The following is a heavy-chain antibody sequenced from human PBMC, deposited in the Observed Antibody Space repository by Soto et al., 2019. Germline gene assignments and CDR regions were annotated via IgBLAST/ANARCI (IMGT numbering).Heavy chain of an antibody. Sequence: GGSLRLSCAASGFTFSNYAMSWVRQAPWKGLEWVSAIRGSGDGTYYAESVKGRFTISRDNSNNTLYLQLNSLRAEDTAVYYCTKRRYSYGPPDSWGKGTLVSVSS. CDR2: IRGSGDGT. CDR3: TKRRYSYGPPDS. V-gene: IGHV3-23*01. D-gene: IGHD5-18*01. CDR1: GFTFSNYA. J-gene: IGHJ4*02.